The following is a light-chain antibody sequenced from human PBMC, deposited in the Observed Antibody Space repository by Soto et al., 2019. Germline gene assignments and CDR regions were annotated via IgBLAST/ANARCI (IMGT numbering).Light chain of an antibody. J-gene: IGKJ1*01. CDR3: QQYGNSPQT. V-gene: IGKV3-15*01. CDR1: QSVSSN. Sequence: EIVMTQSPATLSVSTGERATLSCRASQSVSSNLAWYQQKPGQAPRLLIYDVSHRATGVPARFSGTGSETDFTLTISGLQSEDFAVYYCQQYGNSPQTFGQGTKVDI. CDR2: DVS.